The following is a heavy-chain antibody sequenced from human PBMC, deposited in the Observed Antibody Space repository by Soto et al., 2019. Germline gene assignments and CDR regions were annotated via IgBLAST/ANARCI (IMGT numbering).Heavy chain of an antibody. J-gene: IGHJ6*03. CDR2: ISYDGSNK. Sequence: PGGSLRLSCAASGFTFSSYGMHWVRQAPGKGLEWVAVISYDGSNKYYADSVKGRFTISRDNSKNTLYLQMNSLRAEDTAVYYCAKPQKGGPYSNPTRYYYYMDVWGKGTTVTVSS. CDR1: GFTFSSYG. D-gene: IGHD4-4*01. CDR3: AKPQKGGPYSNPTRYYYYMDV. V-gene: IGHV3-30*18.